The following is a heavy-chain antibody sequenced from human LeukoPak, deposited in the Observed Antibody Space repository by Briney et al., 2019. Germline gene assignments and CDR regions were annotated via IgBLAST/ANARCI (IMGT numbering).Heavy chain of an antibody. D-gene: IGHD2-21*02. J-gene: IGHJ4*01. V-gene: IGHV3-74*01. Sequence: GGSLRRSCAVSGFTFISYGMQWVRQAPGKGLAWVSRINTDGSSTTYADSVKGRFTISRDNAKNTLYLQMNSLRAEDTAVYYCARELPREVTLDYWGQGTLVTVSS. CDR3: ARELPREVTLDY. CDR1: GFTFISYG. CDR2: INTDGSST.